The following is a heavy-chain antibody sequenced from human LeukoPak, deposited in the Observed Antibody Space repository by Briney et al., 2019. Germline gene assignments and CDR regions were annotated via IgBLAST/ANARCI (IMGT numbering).Heavy chain of an antibody. CDR2: IIPIVGAS. V-gene: IGHV1-69*05. CDR3: ASGSYDAFAF. CDR1: GVSFSTYV. J-gene: IGHJ3*01. Sequence: SVKVSCKTSGVSFSTYVTNWVRQAPGQGLEWMGGIIPIVGASNYAQKFQGRVTTTTDESTSTAYMELSSLRSEDTAVYYCASGSYDAFAFWGQGTMVTVSS. D-gene: IGHD6-25*01.